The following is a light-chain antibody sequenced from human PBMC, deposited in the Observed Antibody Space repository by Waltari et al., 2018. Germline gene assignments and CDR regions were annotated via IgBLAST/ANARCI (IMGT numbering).Light chain of an antibody. V-gene: IGLV3-21*02. Sequence: SYVLTQPPSVSVAPGQTARITCDGNKIGSKNVHWYQQKPGQAPVLVVYDDGDGPSGVPQIFCGSNSGNTATLTISRVESGDEADYYCQVWDSGSDDYVFGTVTKVTVL. CDR2: DDG. CDR3: QVWDSGSDDYV. J-gene: IGLJ1*01. CDR1: KIGSKN.